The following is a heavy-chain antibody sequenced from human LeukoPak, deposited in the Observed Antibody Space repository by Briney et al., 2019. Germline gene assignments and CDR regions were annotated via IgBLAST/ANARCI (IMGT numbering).Heavy chain of an antibody. J-gene: IGHJ4*02. CDR3: ARHSRDGYYGSGSYYNLFDD. Sequence: GESLKISCKGSGYSFTSYWISWVCQMPGKGLEWRGRIAPSDSYTNYSPSFQGHVTISADKSISTAYLQWSSLKASDTAMYYCARHSRDGYYGSGSYYNLFDDWGQGTLVTVSS. V-gene: IGHV5-10-1*01. D-gene: IGHD3-10*01. CDR2: IAPSDSYT. CDR1: GYSFTSYW.